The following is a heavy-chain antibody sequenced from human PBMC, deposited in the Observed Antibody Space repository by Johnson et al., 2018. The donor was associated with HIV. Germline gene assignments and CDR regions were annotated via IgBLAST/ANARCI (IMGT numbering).Heavy chain of an antibody. Sequence: VQLVESGGGLVQPGGSLRLSCAASGFTFDDYGMNWVRQAPGKGLEWVSSINWNGDRTGYADSVKGRFTISRDNAKNSLYLQMNSLRAEDTALYYCAKNPGIAGGAFDIWGQGTMVTVSS. V-gene: IGHV3-20*04. CDR1: GFTFDDYG. CDR2: INWNGDRT. D-gene: IGHD6-13*01. J-gene: IGHJ3*02. CDR3: AKNPGIAGGAFDI.